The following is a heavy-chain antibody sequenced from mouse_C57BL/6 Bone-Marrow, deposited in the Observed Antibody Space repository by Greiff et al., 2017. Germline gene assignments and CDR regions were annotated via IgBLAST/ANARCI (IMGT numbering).Heavy chain of an antibody. J-gene: IGHJ3*01. CDR1: GYTFTSYW. CDR3: ARRDYYYGSSWFAY. D-gene: IGHD1-1*01. CDR2: IDPSDSET. Sequence: QVHVKQSGAELVRPGSSVKLSCKASGYTFTSYWMHWVKQRPIQGLEWIGNIDPSDSETHYNQKFKDKATLTVDKSSSTAYMQLSSLTSEDSAVYYCARRDYYYGSSWFAYWGQGTLVTVSA. V-gene: IGHV1-52*01.